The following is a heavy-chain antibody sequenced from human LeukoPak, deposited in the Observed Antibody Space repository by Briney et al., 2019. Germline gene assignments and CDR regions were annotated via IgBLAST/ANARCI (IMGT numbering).Heavy chain of an antibody. CDR2: IIPIFGTA. Sequence: GASVKVSCKASGGTFSSYAISWVRQAPGQGLEWMGGIIPIFGTANYAQKFQGRVTITADESTSTAYMELSSLRSEDTAVYYCAGGEGTVTTAEYFQHWGQGTLVTVSS. D-gene: IGHD4-17*01. J-gene: IGHJ1*01. CDR1: GGTFSSYA. V-gene: IGHV1-69*01. CDR3: AGGEGTVTTAEYFQH.